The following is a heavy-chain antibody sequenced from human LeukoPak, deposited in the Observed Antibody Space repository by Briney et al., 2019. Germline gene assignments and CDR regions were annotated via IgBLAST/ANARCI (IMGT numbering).Heavy chain of an antibody. J-gene: IGHJ4*02. D-gene: IGHD3-3*01. V-gene: IGHV4-39*01. CDR1: GGSISSGSYY. CDR3: GRFWSGVRPPDY. CDR2: IYYSGST. Sequence: PSETLSLTCTVSGGSISSGSYYWGWIRQPPGKGLEWIGGIYYSGSTYYNPSLKSRVTMSVDTSKNQLSLKLSSVTAADTAVYYCGRFWSGVRPPDYWGQGTLVTVSS.